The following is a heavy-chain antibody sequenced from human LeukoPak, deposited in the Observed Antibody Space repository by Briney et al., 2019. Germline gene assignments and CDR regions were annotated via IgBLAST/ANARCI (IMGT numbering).Heavy chain of an antibody. J-gene: IGHJ3*02. Sequence: PSGTLSLTCAVSGGSISSSNWWSWVRQPPGKGLEWIGEIYHSGSTNYNPSLKSRVTISVDKSKNQFSLKLSSVTAADTAVYYCARGLILRPSPHGAAFDIWGQGTMVTVSS. CDR2: IYHSGST. CDR1: GGSISSSNW. CDR3: ARGLILRPSPHGAAFDI. D-gene: IGHD2/OR15-2a*01. V-gene: IGHV4-4*02.